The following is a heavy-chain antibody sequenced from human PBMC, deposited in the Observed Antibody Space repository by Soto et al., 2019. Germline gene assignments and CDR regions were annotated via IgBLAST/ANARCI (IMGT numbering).Heavy chain of an antibody. Sequence: EVQVLESGGGLAQPGRSLRRSCAVSGLSFSSYAMTWVRQSPGKGLEWVSSISRSGNSTYSADSVRGRFTISRDNSKNTLYLQMHSLRAEDTAVYYCAKDAKILDWLPTSYYFDFWGQGTLVTVSS. J-gene: IGHJ4*02. D-gene: IGHD3-9*01. V-gene: IGHV3-23*01. CDR2: ISRSGNST. CDR1: GLSFSSYA. CDR3: AKDAKILDWLPTSYYFDF.